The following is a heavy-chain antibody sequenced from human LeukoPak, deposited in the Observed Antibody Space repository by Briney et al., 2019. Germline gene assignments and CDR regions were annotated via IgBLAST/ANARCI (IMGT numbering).Heavy chain of an antibody. J-gene: IGHJ4*02. CDR2: VYSGGST. D-gene: IGHD1-26*01. V-gene: IGHV3-53*01. CDR1: GFTVSSNY. Sequence: PGRSLRLSCAASGFTVSSNYMSWVRQAPGKGLEWVSVVYSGGSTYYADSVKGRFTISRDNSKNTLYLQMNSLRAEDTAVYYCAREHSGNSFDYWGQGTLVTVSS. CDR3: AREHSGNSFDY.